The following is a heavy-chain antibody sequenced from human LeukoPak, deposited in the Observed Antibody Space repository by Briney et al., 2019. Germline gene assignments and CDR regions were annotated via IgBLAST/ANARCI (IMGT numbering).Heavy chain of an antibody. CDR3: ATVHIVPRTSFDS. J-gene: IGHJ4*02. CDR2: IYRSYFT. CDR1: GDSMSGYG. V-gene: IGHV4-4*07. D-gene: IGHD3-10*01. Sequence: PSETLSLTCTVPGDSMSGYGGRWLRQPAGKGREWMGRIYRSYFTKYNLSRDGRVTMSIDPSTHQFSLMLASVTPAATPVYSCATVHIVPRTSFDSWGQGALVTVSS.